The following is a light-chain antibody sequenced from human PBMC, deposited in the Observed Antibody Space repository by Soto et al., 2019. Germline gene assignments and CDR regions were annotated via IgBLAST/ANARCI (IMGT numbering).Light chain of an antibody. Sequence: QSVRTQPPSASGPPGRSFTISCTGTSRAVVGYNYVSWYQQYPGRAPKLMIYEVTKRPSGVPDRFSGSKSGNTASLTVSGLQAEDEADYYCSSYAASNNFYFVFGGGTKLTV. V-gene: IGLV2-8*01. CDR1: SRAVVGYNY. J-gene: IGLJ3*02. CDR2: EVT. CDR3: SSYAASNNFYFV.